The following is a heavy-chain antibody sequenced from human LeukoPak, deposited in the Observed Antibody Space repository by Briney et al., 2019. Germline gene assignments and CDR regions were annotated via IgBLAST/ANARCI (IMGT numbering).Heavy chain of an antibody. J-gene: IGHJ4*02. CDR3: AKDQDYYDSGGIDY. CDR1: GFTFTNYA. V-gene: IGHV3-23*01. Sequence: GGSLRLSCAASGFTFTNYAMSWVRQAPGKGLEWVSGISGSGGRTYYADSVKGRFTISRDNSRNTLYLQMNSLRAEDTAVYYCAKDQDYYDSGGIDYWGQGTLVTVSS. D-gene: IGHD3-10*01. CDR2: ISGSGGRT.